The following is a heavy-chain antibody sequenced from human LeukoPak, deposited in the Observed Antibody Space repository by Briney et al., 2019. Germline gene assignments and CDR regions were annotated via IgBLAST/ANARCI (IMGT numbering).Heavy chain of an antibody. CDR3: ARDERGYSSPIDY. V-gene: IGHV3-30-3*01. Sequence: GGSLRLSCAASGFTFSSYEMIWVRQAPGKGLEWGAVISYDGSNKYYADSVKGRFTISRDNSKNTLYLQMDSLRAEDTAVYYCARDERGYSSPIDYWGQGTLVTVSS. CDR1: GFTFSSYE. J-gene: IGHJ4*02. CDR2: ISYDGSNK. D-gene: IGHD5-18*01.